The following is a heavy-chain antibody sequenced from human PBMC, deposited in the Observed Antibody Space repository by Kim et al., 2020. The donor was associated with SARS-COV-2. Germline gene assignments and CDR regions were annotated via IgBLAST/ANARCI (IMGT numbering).Heavy chain of an antibody. Sequence: SETLSLTCTVSGGSINTPGYYWSWIRQHPGKGLEWIGYLYYTGSTYYNPSLKIRVTMSVDSSKNQFSLKLSSLTAADTAMYYCARVFRGYGDYWGRGTLV. CDR1: GGSINTPGYY. J-gene: IGHJ4*02. V-gene: IGHV4-31*03. CDR2: LYYTGST. D-gene: IGHD5-12*01. CDR3: ARVFRGYGDY.